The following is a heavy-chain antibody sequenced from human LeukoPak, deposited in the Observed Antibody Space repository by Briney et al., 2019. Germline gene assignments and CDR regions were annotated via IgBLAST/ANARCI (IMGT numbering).Heavy chain of an antibody. J-gene: IGHJ4*02. Sequence: SSETLSLTCTVSGGSISSSSYYWGWIRQPPGKGLEWIGSIYYSGSTYYNPSLKSRVTISVDTSKSQFSLKLSSVTAADTAVYYCARQTDVVAATSGGRSRSYYFDYWGQGTLVTVSS. CDR2: IYYSGST. D-gene: IGHD2-15*01. CDR1: GGSISSSSYY. V-gene: IGHV4-39*01. CDR3: ARQTDVVAATSGGRSRSYYFDY.